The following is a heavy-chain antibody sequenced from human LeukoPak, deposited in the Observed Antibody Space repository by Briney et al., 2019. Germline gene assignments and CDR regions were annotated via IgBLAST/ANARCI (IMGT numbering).Heavy chain of an antibody. CDR1: GYTFTSYD. J-gene: IGHJ1*01. V-gene: IGHV1-8*01. CDR2: MNPNSGNT. CDR3: ARSIAAAGMRPGRNY. Sequence: GASVKVSCKASGYTFTSYDINWVRQATGQGLEWMGWMNPNSGNTGYAQKFQGRVTMTRNTSISTAYMELSSLRSEDTAVYYCARSIAAAGMRPGRNYGGQGTLVTVSS. D-gene: IGHD6-13*01.